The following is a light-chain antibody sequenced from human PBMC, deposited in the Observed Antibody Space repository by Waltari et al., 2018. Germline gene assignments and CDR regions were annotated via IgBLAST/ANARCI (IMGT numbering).Light chain of an antibody. Sequence: QSVLTQPPSASGTPGQTVTISCSGGSANVGTNSVSWYKQLPGVAPELLPYSDNQRPPRVPDRFSGSRSGTSASLAISGLRSDDEADYYCATWDERLTGFWVFGGGTRLTV. J-gene: IGLJ3*02. CDR1: SANVGTNS. CDR3: ATWDERLTGFWV. V-gene: IGLV1-47*02. CDR2: SDN.